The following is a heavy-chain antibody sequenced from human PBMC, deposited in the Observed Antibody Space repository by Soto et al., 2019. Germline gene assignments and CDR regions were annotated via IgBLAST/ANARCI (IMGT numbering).Heavy chain of an antibody. J-gene: IGHJ5*02. V-gene: IGHV3-33*01. D-gene: IGHD6-13*01. CDR1: GFTFSSYG. Sequence: GGSLRLSCAASGFTFSSYGMHWVRQAPGKGLEWVAVIWYDGSNKYYADSVKGRFTISRDNSKNTLYLQMNSLRAEDTAVYYSARGLSIVGSSSWYPKWFDPWGQGTLVTVSS. CDR2: IWYDGSNK. CDR3: ARGLSIVGSSSWYPKWFDP.